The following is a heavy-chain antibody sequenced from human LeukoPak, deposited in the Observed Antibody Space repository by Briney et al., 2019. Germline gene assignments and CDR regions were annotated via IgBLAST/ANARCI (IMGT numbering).Heavy chain of an antibody. CDR1: GFTFSSYA. Sequence: GRSLRLSCAASGFTFSSYAMHWVRQAPGKGLEWVAVISYDGSNKYCADSVKGRFTISRDNSKNTLYLQMNSLRAEDTAVYYCARDGTDTAMVYYFDYWGQGTLVTVSS. D-gene: IGHD5-18*01. J-gene: IGHJ4*02. CDR2: ISYDGSNK. CDR3: ARDGTDTAMVYYFDY. V-gene: IGHV3-30*04.